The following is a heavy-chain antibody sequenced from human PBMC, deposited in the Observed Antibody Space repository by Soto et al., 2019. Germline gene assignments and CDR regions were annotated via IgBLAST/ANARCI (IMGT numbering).Heavy chain of an antibody. CDR3: ARRGRYGSSRNSCYFYFDS. V-gene: IGHV4-34*01. CDR2: INPSGST. J-gene: IGHJ4*02. D-gene: IGHD2-2*01. CDR1: DGSLNGYF. Sequence: SETLSLTCGVNDGSLNGYFWSWIRQSPGKGLEWIGEINPSGSTSHNPSLQSRVTLSIDTSKNQFSLRLSSLPAADMAIHYCARRGRYGSSRNSCYFYFDSWVQGTMVTVSS.